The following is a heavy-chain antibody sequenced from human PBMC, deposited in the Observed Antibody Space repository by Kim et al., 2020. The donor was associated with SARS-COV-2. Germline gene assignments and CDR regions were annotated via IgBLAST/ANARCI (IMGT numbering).Heavy chain of an antibody. D-gene: IGHD2-2*01. CDR1: GGSISSSSYY. CDR2: IYYSGST. CDR3: ARDIRGALRGIVVVPAAPFDP. J-gene: IGHJ5*02. V-gene: IGHV4-39*01. Sequence: SETLSLTCTVSGGSISSSSYYWGWIRQPPGKGLEWIGSIYYSGSTYYNPSLKSRVTISVDTSKNQFSLKLSSVTAADTAVYYCARDIRGALRGIVVVPAAPFDPWGQGTRVTVSS.